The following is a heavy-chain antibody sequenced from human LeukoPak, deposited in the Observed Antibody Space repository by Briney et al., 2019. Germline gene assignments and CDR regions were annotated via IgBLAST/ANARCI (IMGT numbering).Heavy chain of an antibody. J-gene: IGHJ4*02. CDR1: GDTFSRYA. CDR3: ARSFGFSGSLPGDY. CDR2: INPSGGST. Sequence: ASVKVSCKASGDTFSRYAFSWVRQAPGQGLEWMGIINPSGGSTSYAQKFQGRVTMTRDTSTSTVYMELSSLRSEDTAVYYCARSFGFSGSLPGDYWGQGTLVTVSS. D-gene: IGHD5-12*01. V-gene: IGHV1-46*01.